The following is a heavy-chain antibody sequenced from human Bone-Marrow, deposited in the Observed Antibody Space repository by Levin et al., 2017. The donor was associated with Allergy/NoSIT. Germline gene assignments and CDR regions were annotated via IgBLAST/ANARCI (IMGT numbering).Heavy chain of an antibody. J-gene: IGHJ4*02. D-gene: IGHD3-10*01. CDR3: AWFGEGDDYFDY. CDR1: GFIFSDST. Sequence: PGGSLRLSCAASGFIFSDSTIHWVRQASGRGLEWVGRIRSKTYNYATAYAASVTDRFTISRDDSRNTASLQMNSLKAEDTAVYFCAWFGEGDDYFDYWGQGALVTVSS. CDR2: IRSKTYNYAT. V-gene: IGHV3-73*01.